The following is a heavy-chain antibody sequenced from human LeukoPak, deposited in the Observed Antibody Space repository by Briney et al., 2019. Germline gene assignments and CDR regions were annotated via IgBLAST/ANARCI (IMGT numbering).Heavy chain of an antibody. CDR1: GFTVGVYA. Sequence: GGSLRLSCTASGFTVGVYAMSWVRQAPGKGLEWVGFIRSKAYGGTTEYAASVKGRFTISRDDSKSIAYLQMNSLKTEETAVYYCTRARGYSYGSYFDYWGQGTLVTVSS. D-gene: IGHD5-18*01. J-gene: IGHJ4*02. V-gene: IGHV3-49*04. CDR2: IRSKAYGGTT. CDR3: TRARGYSYGSYFDY.